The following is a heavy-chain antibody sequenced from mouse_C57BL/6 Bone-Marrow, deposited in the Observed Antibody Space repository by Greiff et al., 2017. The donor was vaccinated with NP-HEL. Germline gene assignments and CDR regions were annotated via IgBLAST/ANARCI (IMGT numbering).Heavy chain of an antibody. J-gene: IGHJ3*01. D-gene: IGHD2-3*01. CDR2: FYPGSGSI. Sequence: QVQLKESGAELVKPGASVKLSCKASGYTFTESTIHWVKQRSGQGLEWIGWFYPGSGSIKSNEKFKDKATLTADKSSSTVYMELSRLTSEDAAVYFCARHEDHYHDGYFLFAYWGQGTLVTVSA. V-gene: IGHV1-62-2*01. CDR3: ARHEDHYHDGYFLFAY. CDR1: GYTFTEST.